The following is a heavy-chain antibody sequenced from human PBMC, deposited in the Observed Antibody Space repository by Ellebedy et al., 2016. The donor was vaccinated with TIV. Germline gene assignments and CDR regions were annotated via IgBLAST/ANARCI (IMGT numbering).Heavy chain of an antibody. CDR3: ARGKQLAPGYMDV. V-gene: IGHV3-48*02. CDR2: ISSSSSTI. CDR1: GFTFSSYS. D-gene: IGHD6-6*01. Sequence: GESLKISCAASGFTFSSYSMNWVRQAPGKGLEWVSYISSSSSTIYYADSVKGRFTISRDNAKNSLYLQMNSLRDEDTAVYYCARGKQLAPGYMDVWGKGTTVTVSS. J-gene: IGHJ6*03.